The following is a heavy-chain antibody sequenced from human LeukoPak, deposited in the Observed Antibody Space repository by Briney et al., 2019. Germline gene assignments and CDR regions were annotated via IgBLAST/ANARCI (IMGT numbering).Heavy chain of an antibody. CDR3: AKRPRSGSYGPFDY. Sequence: ASVKVSCKVSGYTLTELSMHWVRQAPGKGLEWMGGFDPEDGETIYAQKFRGRVTMTEDTSTDTAYMELSSLRSEDTAVYYCAKRPRSGSYGPFDYWGQGTLVTVSS. V-gene: IGHV1-24*01. CDR1: GYTLTELS. D-gene: IGHD1-26*01. J-gene: IGHJ4*02. CDR2: FDPEDGET.